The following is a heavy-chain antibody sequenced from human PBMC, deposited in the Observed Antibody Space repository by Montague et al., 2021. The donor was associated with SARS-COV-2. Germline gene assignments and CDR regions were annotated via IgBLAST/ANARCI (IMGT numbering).Heavy chain of an antibody. V-gene: IGHV4-31*03. J-gene: IGHJ6*02. CDR3: ARGGTSKTIFGVVTHVLEVDV. Sequence: SQTLSLTCTVSGGSISSGGYYWSWIRQHPGKGLEWIGYIYYSGSTYYNPSLKSRVTISVDTSKNQFSLKLSSVTAADTAVYYCARGGTSKTIFGVVTHVLEVDVWGQGTTVSVSS. CDR1: GGSISSGGYY. CDR2: IYYSGST. D-gene: IGHD3-3*01.